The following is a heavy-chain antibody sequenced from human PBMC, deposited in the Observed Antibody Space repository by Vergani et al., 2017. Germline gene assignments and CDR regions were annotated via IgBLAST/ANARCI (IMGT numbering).Heavy chain of an antibody. J-gene: IGHJ4*02. V-gene: IGHV3-23*01. CDR1: GFTFSTYA. D-gene: IGHD3-22*01. CDR2: ISDSGSRS. Sequence: EVQLLDSGGGLVQPGGSLRLSCAASGFTFSTYAMRGVRQAPGKGLEWVSAISDSGSRSYYADSAKGRFTISRDNSKNTMFLQMNNLRAEDTAVYYCAKDNVPGYYDSSGYCDYWGQGTLVTVSS. CDR3: AKDNVPGYYDSSGYCDY.